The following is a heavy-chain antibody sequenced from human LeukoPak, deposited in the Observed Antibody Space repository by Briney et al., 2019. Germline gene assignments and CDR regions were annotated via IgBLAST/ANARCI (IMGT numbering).Heavy chain of an antibody. Sequence: GGSLRLSCAASGFTFSSYAMSWVRQAPGKGLEWVSAISGSGGSTYYADSAKGRFTISRDNSKNTLYLQMNSLRAEDTAVYYCAKENQGYYDRGYFDYWGQGTLVTVSS. CDR1: GFTFSSYA. CDR2: ISGSGGST. V-gene: IGHV3-23*01. D-gene: IGHD3-22*01. CDR3: AKENQGYYDRGYFDY. J-gene: IGHJ4*02.